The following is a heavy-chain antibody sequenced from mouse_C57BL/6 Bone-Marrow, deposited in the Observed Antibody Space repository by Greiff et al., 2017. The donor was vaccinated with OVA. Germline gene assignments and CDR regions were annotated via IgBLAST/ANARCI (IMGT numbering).Heavy chain of an antibody. Sequence: QVQLKESGAELVRPGASVTLSCKASGYTFTDYEMHWVKQTPVHGLEWIGAIDPETGGTAYNQKFKGKAILTADKSSSTAYMELRSLTSEDSAVYYCREDYYAMDYWGQGTSVTVSS. V-gene: IGHV1-15*01. CDR3: REDYYAMDY. CDR1: GYTFTDYE. J-gene: IGHJ4*01. CDR2: IDPETGGT.